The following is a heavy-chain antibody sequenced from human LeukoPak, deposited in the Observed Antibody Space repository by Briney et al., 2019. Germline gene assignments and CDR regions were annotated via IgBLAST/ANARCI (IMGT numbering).Heavy chain of an antibody. V-gene: IGHV4-30-4*01. CDR3: ARAPYVDTAMVDY. J-gene: IGHJ4*02. CDR2: IYYSGST. Sequence: SQTLSLTCTVSGGSISSGDYSWSWIRQPPGKGLEWIGYIYYSGSTYYNPSLKSRVTISVDTSKNQFSLKLSSVTAADTAAYYCARAPYVDTAMVDYWGQGTLVTVSS. CDR1: GGSISSGDYS. D-gene: IGHD5-18*01.